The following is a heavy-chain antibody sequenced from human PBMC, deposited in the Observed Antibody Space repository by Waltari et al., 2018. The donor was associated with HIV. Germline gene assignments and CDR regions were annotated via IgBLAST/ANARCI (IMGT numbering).Heavy chain of an antibody. CDR2: ILYDGSEQ. J-gene: IGHJ4*02. CDR1: GFKFSSYG. D-gene: IGHD3-10*01. CDR3: VKATGRRSGPFDS. V-gene: IGHV3-30*18. Sequence: QVQLVESGGGVVQPGRSLRLSCTASGFKFSSYGMHWVGQVRGKGPEWVAVILYDGSEQYYAESVKGRFTISRDNAKNTLSLQMDSLRVDDTALYYCVKATGRRSGPFDSWGQGTLVTVSS.